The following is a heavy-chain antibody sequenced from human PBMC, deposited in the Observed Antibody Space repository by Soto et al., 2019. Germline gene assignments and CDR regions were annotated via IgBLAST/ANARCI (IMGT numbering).Heavy chain of an antibody. D-gene: IGHD6-13*01. J-gene: IGHJ4*02. CDR3: ARLNGIAAAGTDYFDY. Sequence: PGESLKISCKGSGYSFTSYWIGWVRQMPGKGLEWMGIIYPGDSDTRYSPSFQGQVTISADKSISTAYLQWSSLKASDTAMYYCARLNGIAAAGTDYFDYWGQGTLVTVS. V-gene: IGHV5-51*01. CDR1: GYSFTSYW. CDR2: IYPGDSDT.